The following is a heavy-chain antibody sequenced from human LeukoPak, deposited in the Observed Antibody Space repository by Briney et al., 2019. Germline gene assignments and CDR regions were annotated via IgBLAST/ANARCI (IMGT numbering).Heavy chain of an antibody. CDR1: GGSISSYH. CDR2: ISYSGST. Sequence: SETLSLTCTVSGGSISSYHWSWIRQPPGKGLEWIGYISYSGSTNYNPSLKSRVIISVDTSKNQFSLKLSSVTAADTAVYYCARVCTSTSCYLWYGMDVWGQGTTVTVSS. D-gene: IGHD2-2*01. J-gene: IGHJ6*02. CDR3: ARVCTSTSCYLWYGMDV. V-gene: IGHV4-59*01.